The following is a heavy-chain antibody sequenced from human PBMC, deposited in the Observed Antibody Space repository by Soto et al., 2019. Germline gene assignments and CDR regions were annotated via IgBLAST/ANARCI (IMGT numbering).Heavy chain of an antibody. J-gene: IGHJ4*02. CDR3: ARADILTGYDY. V-gene: IGHV3-48*01. CDR2: ISSSSNTI. CDR1: GFTFSSYS. Sequence: GGSLRLSCAASGFTFSSYSMNWVRQAPGKGLEWVSYISSSSNTIYYADSVKGRVTMTTDTSTSTAYMELRSLRSDDTAVYYCARADILTGYDYWGQGTLVTVSS. D-gene: IGHD3-9*01.